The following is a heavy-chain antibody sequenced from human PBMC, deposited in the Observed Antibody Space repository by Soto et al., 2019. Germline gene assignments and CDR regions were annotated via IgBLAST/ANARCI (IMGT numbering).Heavy chain of an antibody. CDR2: ISYDGSNK. D-gene: IGHD3-3*01. CDR1: GFTFSSYG. J-gene: IGHJ4*02. V-gene: IGHV3-30*18. Sequence: AGGSLRLSCAASGFTFSSYGMHWVRQAPGKGLEWVAVISYDGSNKYYADSVKGRFTISRDNSKNTLYLQMNSLRAEDTAVYYCAKGLSVDDFWSGPDYWGQGTLVTVSS. CDR3: AKGLSVDDFWSGPDY.